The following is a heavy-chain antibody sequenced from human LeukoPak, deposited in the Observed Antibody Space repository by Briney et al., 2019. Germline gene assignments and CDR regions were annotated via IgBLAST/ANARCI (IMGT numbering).Heavy chain of an antibody. J-gene: IGHJ4*02. CDR3: AKVGGGYCSSTSCYFGY. Sequence: GGSLRLSCTASGFTFSTSVMHWVRQTPGKGLEWVSAISGSGGSTYYADSVKGRFTISRDNSKNTLYLQMNSLRAEDTAVYYCAKVGGGYCSSTSCYFGYWGQGTLVTVSS. D-gene: IGHD2-2*01. V-gene: IGHV3-23*01. CDR2: ISGSGGST. CDR1: GFTFSTSV.